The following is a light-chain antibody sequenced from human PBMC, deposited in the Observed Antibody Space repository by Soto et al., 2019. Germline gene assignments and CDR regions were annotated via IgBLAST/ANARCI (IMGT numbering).Light chain of an antibody. Sequence: QSVLTQPPSASVTPGQRVTISCSRSSSNIGSNYVYWYQQLPGTAPKLLIYRNNQRPSGVPDRFSGSKSGTSASLAISGLRSEDEADYYCAAWDDSLSGYVFGNGTKVTVL. J-gene: IGLJ1*01. CDR3: AAWDDSLSGYV. CDR1: SSNIGSNY. V-gene: IGLV1-47*01. CDR2: RNN.